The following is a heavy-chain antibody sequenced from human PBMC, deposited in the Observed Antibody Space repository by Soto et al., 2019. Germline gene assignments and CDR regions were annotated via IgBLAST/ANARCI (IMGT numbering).Heavy chain of an antibody. D-gene: IGHD3-3*01. V-gene: IGHV2-5*02. J-gene: IGHJ4*02. CDR2: IYWDDDK. CDR3: ADSVLRTVFGVVTTTAIYFDF. CDR1: GFSLTTSGVG. Sequence: QITLNESGPPVVRPTETLTLTCRFSGFSLTTSGVGVGWIRQSPGKAPEWLALIYWDDDKRYSASMKSRLTSNKDTYKNQVVLTVSDLDPTDTATYYCADSVLRTVFGVVTTTAIYFDFWGQGTPVAVAS.